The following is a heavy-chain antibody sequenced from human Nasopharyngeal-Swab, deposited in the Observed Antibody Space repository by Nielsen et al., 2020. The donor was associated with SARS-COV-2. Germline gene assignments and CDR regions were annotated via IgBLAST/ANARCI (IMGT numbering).Heavy chain of an antibody. J-gene: IGHJ6*03. CDR3: AKDQAYSGYDRSFYMDV. V-gene: IGHV3-30-3*01. Sequence: GESLKISCAASGFTFSSYAMHWVRQAPGKGLEWVAVISYDGSNKYYADSVKGRFTISRDNSKNTLYLQMNSLRAEDTAVYYCAKDQAYSGYDRSFYMDVWGKGTTVTVSS. CDR1: GFTFSSYA. CDR2: ISYDGSNK. D-gene: IGHD5-12*01.